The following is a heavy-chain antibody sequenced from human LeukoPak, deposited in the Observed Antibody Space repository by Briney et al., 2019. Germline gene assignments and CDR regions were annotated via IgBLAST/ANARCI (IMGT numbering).Heavy chain of an antibody. D-gene: IGHD6-19*01. Sequence: GGSLRLSCAASGFTFSSYAMRWVRQAPGKGLEWVSSTTDSGSRTYYADSVKGRFTISRDNSKDMLYLQMNSLRAEDTAVYYCAKGGAMADKYYQEWGQGTLVTVSS. CDR2: TTDSGSRT. V-gene: IGHV3-23*01. CDR1: GFTFSSYA. CDR3: AKGGAMADKYYQE. J-gene: IGHJ1*01.